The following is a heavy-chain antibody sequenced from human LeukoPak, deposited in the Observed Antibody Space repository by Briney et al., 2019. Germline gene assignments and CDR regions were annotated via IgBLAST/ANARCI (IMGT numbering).Heavy chain of an antibody. V-gene: IGHV5-51*01. D-gene: IGHD1-26*01. Sequence: GESLKISCTGSGYSFTSYWFAWVRQMPGKGLEWMGIIYPGDSDTRYSPSFQGQVNISADMSVSTACLQWSSLKASDTAMYYCARPLSVVGATTTYAFDIWGQGTMVTVSS. CDR2: IYPGDSDT. CDR1: GYSFTSYW. CDR3: ARPLSVVGATTTYAFDI. J-gene: IGHJ3*02.